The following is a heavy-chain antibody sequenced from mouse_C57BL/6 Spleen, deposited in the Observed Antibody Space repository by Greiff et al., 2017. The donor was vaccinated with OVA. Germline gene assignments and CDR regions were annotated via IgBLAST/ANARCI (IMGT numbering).Heavy chain of an antibody. V-gene: IGHV1-80*01. CDR3: AREGLLLRRGADY. D-gene: IGHD1-1*01. Sequence: QVQLQQSGAELVKPGASVKISCKASGYAFSSYWMNWVKQRPGKGLEWIGQIYPGDGDTNYNGKFKGKATLTADKSSSTAYMQLSSLTSEDSAVYFCAREGLLLRRGADYWGQGTTLTVSS. CDR1: GYAFSSYW. J-gene: IGHJ2*01. CDR2: IYPGDGDT.